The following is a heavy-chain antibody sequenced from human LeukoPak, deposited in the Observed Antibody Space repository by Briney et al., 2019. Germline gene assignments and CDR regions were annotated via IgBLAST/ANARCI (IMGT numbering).Heavy chain of an antibody. D-gene: IGHD5-18*01. V-gene: IGHV1-46*01. Sequence: GASVKVSCKASRYTFTNYYMNWVRQAPGQGLEWMGIINPTGGSTSYAQKFQGRVTLTRDMSTSTVYMDLSSLISEDTAVYYCARAPQQLWFDYWGQGTLVTVSS. CDR3: ARAPQQLWFDY. J-gene: IGHJ5*01. CDR1: RYTFTNYY. CDR2: INPTGGST.